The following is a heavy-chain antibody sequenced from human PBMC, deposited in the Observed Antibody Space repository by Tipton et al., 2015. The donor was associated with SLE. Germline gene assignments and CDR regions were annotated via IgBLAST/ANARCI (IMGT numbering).Heavy chain of an antibody. CDR2: INHSGST. CDR1: GGSFSGYY. CDR3: ARVIATEDY. J-gene: IGHJ4*02. D-gene: IGHD3-16*02. Sequence: TLSLTCAVYGGSFSGYYWSWIRQPPGKGLEWIGEINHSGSTNYNPSLKSRVTMSVDTSKNQFSLKLSSVTAADTAVYYCARVIATEDYWGQGTLVTVSS. V-gene: IGHV4-34*01.